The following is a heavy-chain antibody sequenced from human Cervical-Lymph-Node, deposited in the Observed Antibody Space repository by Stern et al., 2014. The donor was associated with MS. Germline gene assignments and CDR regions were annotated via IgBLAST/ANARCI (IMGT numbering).Heavy chain of an antibody. CDR1: GYTFTSYG. CDR2: ISAYNGNT. Sequence: VHLVESGAEVKKPGASVKVSCKASGYTFTSYGISWVRQAPGQGLEWMGWISAYNGNTNYAQKLQGRVTMTTDTSTSTAYMELRSLRSDDTAVYYCARDESSGSYFRGGYYFDYWGQGTLVTVSS. CDR3: ARDESSGSYFRGGYYFDY. J-gene: IGHJ4*02. D-gene: IGHD1-26*01. V-gene: IGHV1-18*01.